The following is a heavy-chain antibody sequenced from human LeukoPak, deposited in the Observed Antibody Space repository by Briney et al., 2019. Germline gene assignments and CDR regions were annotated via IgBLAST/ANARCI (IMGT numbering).Heavy chain of an antibody. D-gene: IGHD6-13*01. J-gene: IGHJ5*02. CDR3: ARTKYAGTRWFDP. V-gene: IGHV4-30-2*01. CDR2: IYHSGST. Sequence: SETLSLTCAVSGGSISRGGYSWSWIRQPPGKGLEWIGYIYHSGSTYYNPSLKSRVTISVDRSKNQFSLKLSSVTAADTAVYYCARTKYAGTRWFDPWGQGTLVTVSS. CDR1: GGSISRGGYS.